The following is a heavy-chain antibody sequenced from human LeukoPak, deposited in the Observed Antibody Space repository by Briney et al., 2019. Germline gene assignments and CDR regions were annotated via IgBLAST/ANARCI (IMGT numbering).Heavy chain of an antibody. CDR2: IYYSGST. D-gene: IGHD6-19*01. CDR1: GGSISSSSYY. J-gene: IGHJ5*02. V-gene: IGHV4-39*07. Sequence: SETLSLTCTVSGGSISSSSYYWGWIRQPPGKGLEWIGSIYYSGSTYYNPSLKSRVTISVDTSKNQFSLKLSSVTAADTAVYYCARRLAVAGEGGLRFDPWGQGTLVTVSS. CDR3: ARRLAVAGEGGLRFDP.